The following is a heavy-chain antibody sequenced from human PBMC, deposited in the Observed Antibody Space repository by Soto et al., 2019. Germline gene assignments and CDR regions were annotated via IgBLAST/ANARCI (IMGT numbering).Heavy chain of an antibody. D-gene: IGHD6-19*01. J-gene: IGHJ6*02. CDR2: IKQDGSEK. Sequence: GGSLRLSCAASGFTFSSYWMSWVRQAPGKGLEWVANIKQDGSEKYYVDSVKGRFTISRDNAKNSLYLQMNSLRAEDTAMYYCARDQFMEGEAVAGTGFYYYYGMDVWGQGTTVTVSS. V-gene: IGHV3-7*05. CDR3: ARDQFMEGEAVAGTGFYYYYGMDV. CDR1: GFTFSSYW.